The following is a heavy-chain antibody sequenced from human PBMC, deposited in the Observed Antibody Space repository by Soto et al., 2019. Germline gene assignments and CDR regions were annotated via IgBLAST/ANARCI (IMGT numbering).Heavy chain of an antibody. CDR1: GGSISSSNW. CDR3: ARGSGRQVYNYYGMDV. D-gene: IGHD3-10*01. CDR2: IYHSGST. Sequence: QVQLQESGPGLVKPSGTLSLTCAVSGGSISSSNWWSWVRQSPGKGLEWIGEIYHSGSTNYNPSLKSRVTISVDKSKNKFSLKLSSATAAYTAVYYCARGSGRQVYNYYGMDVWGQGTTVTVSS. J-gene: IGHJ6*02. V-gene: IGHV4-4*02.